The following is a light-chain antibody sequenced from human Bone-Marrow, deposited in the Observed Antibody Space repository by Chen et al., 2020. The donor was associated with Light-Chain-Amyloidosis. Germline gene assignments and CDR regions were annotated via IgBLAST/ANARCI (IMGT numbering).Light chain of an antibody. V-gene: IGLV3-25*03. J-gene: IGLJ2*01. CDR1: DLPTKY. CDR2: RDT. CDR3: QSADSSGTYEVI. Sequence: SYELTQPPSVPVSPGQTARITCSGDDLPTKYAYWYQQKPGQAPVLVIHRDTERPSGISERFSGSSSWTTSTLTISRVQAEDEADYHCQSADSSGTYEVIFGGGTQLTVL.